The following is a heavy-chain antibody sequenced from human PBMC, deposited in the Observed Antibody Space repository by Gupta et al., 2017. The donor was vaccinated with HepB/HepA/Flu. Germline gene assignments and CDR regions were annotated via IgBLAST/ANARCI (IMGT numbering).Heavy chain of an antibody. V-gene: IGHV3-53*04. D-gene: IGHD3-22*01. CDR1: GFTVSRTY. J-gene: IGHJ6*02. CDR3: ARVGALIDYYYYYGMDV. Sequence: EVQLVESGGGLVQPGGSLRLSCAASGFTVSRTYMSWVRQAPGKGLEWVSVIYSGGSTYYADSVKGRFTISRHNSKNTLYLQMNSLRAEDTAVYYCARVGALIDYYYYYGMDVWGQGTTVTVSS. CDR2: IYSGGST.